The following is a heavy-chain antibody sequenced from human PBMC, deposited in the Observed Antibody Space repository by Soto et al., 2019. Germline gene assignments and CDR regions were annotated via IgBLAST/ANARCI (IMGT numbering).Heavy chain of an antibody. CDR2: ISSSSSYI. CDR3: ARRLPQSGNFQH. J-gene: IGHJ1*01. V-gene: IGHV3-21*01. CDR1: GFTFSRYS. D-gene: IGHD3-10*01. Sequence: RLSCASAGFTFSRYSMNWVRQAPGKGLEWVSSISSSSSYIYYADSVKGRFTISRDNAKNSLYLQMNSLRAEDTAVYYCARRLPQSGNFQHWGQGTLVTVSS.